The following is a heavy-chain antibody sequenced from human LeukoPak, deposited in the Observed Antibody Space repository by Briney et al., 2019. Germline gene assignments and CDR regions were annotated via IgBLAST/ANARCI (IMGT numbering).Heavy chain of an antibody. J-gene: IGHJ4*02. D-gene: IGHD3-10*02. CDR2: DGHT. CDR3: ATYYVGAGGRGH. CDR1: GGSVSSGYFH. V-gene: IGHV4-61*01. Sequence: SETLSLTCTVSGGSVSSGYFHWSWIRQAPGKGLEWIGHDGHTNYNPSLRSRVTISIDTSSNQFSLRLNSVTAADTGVYYCATYYVGAGGRGHWGPGTLVTVSS.